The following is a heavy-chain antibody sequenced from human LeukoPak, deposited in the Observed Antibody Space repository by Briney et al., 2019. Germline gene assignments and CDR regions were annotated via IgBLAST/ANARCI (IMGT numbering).Heavy chain of an antibody. J-gene: IGHJ4*02. D-gene: IGHD1-26*01. CDR3: ARGFHHPSSRYSGSYFYYFDY. V-gene: IGHV4-34*01. CDR2: INHSGST. Sequence: SETLSLTCAVYGGSSSGYYWSWIRQPPGKGLEWIGEINHSGSTNYNPSLKSRVTISVDTSKNQFSLKLSSVTAADTAVYYCARGFHHPSSRYSGSYFYYFDYWGQGTLVTVSS. CDR1: GGSSSGYY.